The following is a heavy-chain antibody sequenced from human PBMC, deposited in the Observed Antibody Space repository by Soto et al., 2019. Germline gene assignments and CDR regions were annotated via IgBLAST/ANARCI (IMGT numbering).Heavy chain of an antibody. D-gene: IGHD3-10*01. CDR2: ISGSGGST. V-gene: IGHV3-23*01. Sequence: GGSLRLSCAASGFTFSSYAMSWVRQAPGKGLEWVSAISGSGGSTYYADSVKGRFTISRGNSKNTLYLQMNSLRAEDRAGYYCAKDRGREAPFPSGKGVGWYYGMDVWGQGTTVTVSS. J-gene: IGHJ6*02. CDR3: AKDRGREAPFPSGKGVGWYYGMDV. CDR1: GFTFSSYA.